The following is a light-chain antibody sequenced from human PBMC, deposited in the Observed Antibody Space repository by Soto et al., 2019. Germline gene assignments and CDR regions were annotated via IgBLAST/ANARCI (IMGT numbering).Light chain of an antibody. CDR3: HQRSNWPHT. CDR1: QSGSRY. CDR2: DAS. J-gene: IGKJ2*01. Sequence: EIVLTQSPATLSLSPGKRDTLSCRASQSGSRYLACNQPEPGQAPRLLIYDASNRATGIPARFSGSVSGTDFPLTSRSLEPEDFVVSYCHQRSNWPHTFGQGTKLEIK. V-gene: IGKV3-11*01.